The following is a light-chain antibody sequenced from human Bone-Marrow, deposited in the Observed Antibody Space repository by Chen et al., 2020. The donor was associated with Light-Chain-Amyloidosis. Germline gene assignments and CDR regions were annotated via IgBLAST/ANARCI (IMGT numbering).Light chain of an antibody. CDR1: QSISSW. CDR2: KAS. J-gene: IGKJ4*01. V-gene: IGKV1-5*03. Sequence: TQSPATLSLSPGARATLSCRASQSISSWLAWYQQKPGRAPKLLIYKASSLESGVPSRFSGSGSGTEFTLTISSLQPDDFATYYCQQYNSYSLTFGGGTKVEIK. CDR3: QQYNSYSLT.